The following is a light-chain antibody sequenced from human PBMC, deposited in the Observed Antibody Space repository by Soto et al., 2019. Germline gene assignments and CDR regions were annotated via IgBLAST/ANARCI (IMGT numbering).Light chain of an antibody. CDR3: RSYASSNTVL. J-gene: IGLJ2*01. V-gene: IGLV2-18*02. Sequence: QSALTQPPSVSGSPGQSGTISCTGTSSDVGNYNRVSWYQQPPGTAPKLVIYEVSNRPSGVPDRFSGSKSANTASLTISGLQPEDDADYYCRSYASSNTVLFGGGTKVTVL. CDR1: SSDVGNYNR. CDR2: EVS.